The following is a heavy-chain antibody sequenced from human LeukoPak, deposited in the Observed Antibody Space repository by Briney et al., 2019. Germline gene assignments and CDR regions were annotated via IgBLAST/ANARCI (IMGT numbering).Heavy chain of an antibody. CDR3: ARDLSSTANWEFDY. V-gene: IGHV1-2*06. Sequence: ASVKVSCKPSGYTFIDYFINGAGQARGQGLEWMGRLNPNNGYTFYTEEFQGRVTMTSDTSISTAYMELTSLTSDDTALYYCARDLSSTANWEFDYWGQGTLVTVSS. D-gene: IGHD7-27*01. J-gene: IGHJ4*02. CDR1: GYTFIDYF. CDR2: LNPNNGYT.